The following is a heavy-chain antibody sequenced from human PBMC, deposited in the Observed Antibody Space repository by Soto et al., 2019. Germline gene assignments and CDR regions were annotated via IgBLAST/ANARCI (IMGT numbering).Heavy chain of an antibody. CDR1: GFTFSSYG. D-gene: IGHD3-16*02. CDR2: ISYDGSNK. J-gene: IGHJ4*02. CDR3: AKNMITFGGVIVSPLDY. V-gene: IGHV3-30*18. Sequence: PGGSLRLSCAASGFTFSSYGMHWVRQAPGKGLEWVAVISYDGSNKYYADSVKGRFTISRDNSKNTLYLQMNSLRAEDTAVYYCAKNMITFGGVIVSPLDYWGQGTLVTVSS.